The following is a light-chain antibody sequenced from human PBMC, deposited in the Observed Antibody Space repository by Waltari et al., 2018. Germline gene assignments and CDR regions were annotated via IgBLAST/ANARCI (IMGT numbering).Light chain of an antibody. CDR1: QSISSEY. V-gene: IGKV3-20*01. Sequence: ENVTTQERGTLSLSPGERATLFRRASQSISSEYFAWYQQKPGQAPRLLIYAASSRTAGIPDRFSGSGSGTDFTLTISRLEPEDFAVYYCQQFDSAPWTFGPGTKVEIK. J-gene: IGKJ1*01. CDR2: AAS. CDR3: QQFDSAPWT.